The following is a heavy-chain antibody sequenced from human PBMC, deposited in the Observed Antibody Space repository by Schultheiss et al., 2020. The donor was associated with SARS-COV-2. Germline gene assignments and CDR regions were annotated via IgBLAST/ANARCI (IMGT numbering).Heavy chain of an antibody. Sequence: SETLSLTCTVSGGSIRGYYWGWIRQPPGKGLEWIGSIYYSGSTNYNPSLKSRVTISVDTSKNQFSLKLSSVTAADTAVYFCARRSGGSKDSWGQGTLVTVSS. CDR2: IYYSGST. V-gene: IGHV4-59*01. J-gene: IGHJ4*02. CDR1: GGSIRGYY. D-gene: IGHD3-16*01. CDR3: ARRSGGSKDS.